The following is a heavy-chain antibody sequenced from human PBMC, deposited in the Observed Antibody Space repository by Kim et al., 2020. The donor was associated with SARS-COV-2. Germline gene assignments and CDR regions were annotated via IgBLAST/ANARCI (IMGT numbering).Heavy chain of an antibody. Sequence: STYYADTVKGRFTVSRVNSKTTRYLQMNSLRAGDTAVYYCAKVSAAGTDYWGQGALVTVSS. CDR3: AKVSAAGTDY. D-gene: IGHD6-13*01. CDR2: ST. J-gene: IGHJ4*02. V-gene: IGHV3-23*01.